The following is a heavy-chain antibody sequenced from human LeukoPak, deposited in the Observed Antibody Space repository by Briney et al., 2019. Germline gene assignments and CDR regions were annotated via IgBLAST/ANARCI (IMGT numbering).Heavy chain of an antibody. CDR2: IRYDGSNK. V-gene: IGHV3-30*02. J-gene: IGHJ4*02. D-gene: IGHD3-10*01. CDR1: GFTFSSYG. Sequence: GGSLRLSCAASGFTFSSYGMHWVRQAPGKGLEWVAFIRYDGSNKYYADSVKGRFTISRDNSKNTLYLQMNSLRAEDTAVYYCAKDHPNNYYGSGSYYGYWGQGTLVTVSS. CDR3: AKDHPNNYYGSGSYYGY.